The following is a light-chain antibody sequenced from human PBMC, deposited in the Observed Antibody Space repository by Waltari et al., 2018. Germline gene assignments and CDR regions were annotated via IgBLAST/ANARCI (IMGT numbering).Light chain of an antibody. J-gene: IGKJ5*01. CDR1: PSLVYTDGISY. Sequence: DVGLTQYPLSLPVTLGQPASISCRSSPSLVYTDGISYLNWFHQRPGQAPRRLIYKVSIRDSGAPDRFSGSGSGTEFTLMISSVEADDVGVYFCMQATHWPVTFGQGTRLE. V-gene: IGKV2-30*01. CDR2: KVS. CDR3: MQATHWPVT.